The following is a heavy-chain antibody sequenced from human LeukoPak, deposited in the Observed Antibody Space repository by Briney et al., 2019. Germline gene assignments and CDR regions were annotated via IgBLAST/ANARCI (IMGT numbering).Heavy chain of an antibody. V-gene: IGHV4-39*02. CDR3: ARRSKLGYYFDS. Sequence: SSETLSLTCTVSGGSISDSSYYWGWIRQPPGKGLEWIGTIYYDGSTYYNPSLKSRVAISPDTSKTHFSLRLSSVTAADTAVYSCARRSKLGYYFDSWGQGILVTVSS. CDR1: GGSISDSSYY. CDR2: IYYDGST. J-gene: IGHJ4*02. D-gene: IGHD3-16*01.